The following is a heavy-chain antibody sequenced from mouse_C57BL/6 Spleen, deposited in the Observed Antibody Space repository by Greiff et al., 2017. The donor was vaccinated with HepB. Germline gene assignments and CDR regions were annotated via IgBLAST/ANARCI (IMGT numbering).Heavy chain of an antibody. CDR1: GYTFTSYW. V-gene: IGHV1-50*01. Sequence: QVQLQQPGAELVKPGASVKLSCKASGYTFTSYWMQWVKQRPGQGLEWIGEIDPSDSYTNYNQKFKGKATLTVDTSSSTAYMQLSSLTSEDSAVYYCARSGAGRAWFAYGGQGTLVTVSA. CDR2: IDPSDSYT. D-gene: IGHD3-3*01. J-gene: IGHJ3*01. CDR3: ARSGAGRAWFAY.